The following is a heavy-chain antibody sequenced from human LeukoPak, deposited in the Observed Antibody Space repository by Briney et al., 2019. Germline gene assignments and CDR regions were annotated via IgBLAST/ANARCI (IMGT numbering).Heavy chain of an antibody. D-gene: IGHD5-18*01. Sequence: SVKVSCVASGGTVSSYAISWVRQAPGQGLEWMGGIIPIFGTANYAQKFQGRVTITADETTSTAYMELSRLRSEDTAVYYCAIQRGYSYGFAYWGQGTLVTVSS. CDR3: AIQRGYSYGFAY. J-gene: IGHJ4*02. CDR2: IIPIFGTA. V-gene: IGHV1-69*13. CDR1: GGTVSSYA.